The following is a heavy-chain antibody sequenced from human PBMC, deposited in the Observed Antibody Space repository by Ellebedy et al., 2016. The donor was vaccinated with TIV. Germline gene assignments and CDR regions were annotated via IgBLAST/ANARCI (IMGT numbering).Heavy chain of an antibody. J-gene: IGHJ4*02. CDR1: GFTFSNFG. V-gene: IGHV3-30-3*01. CDR3: ARDSSGLIQLWLPLDY. Sequence: PGGSLRLSCVASGFTFSNFGIHWVRQAPGKGLEWVAVMSSDGSTKYYADSVKGRFTISRDNSKNTLYLQMNSLRAEDTAVYYCARDSSGLIQLWLPLDYWGQGTLVTVSS. CDR2: MSSDGSTK. D-gene: IGHD5-18*01.